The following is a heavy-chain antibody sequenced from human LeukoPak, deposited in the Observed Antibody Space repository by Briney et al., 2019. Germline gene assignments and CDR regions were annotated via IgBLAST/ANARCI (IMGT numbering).Heavy chain of an antibody. D-gene: IGHD6-25*01. J-gene: IGHJ4*02. V-gene: IGHV3-11*01. CDR3: ARESSGTLDY. CDR2: ISSSAGTM. Sequence: GGSLRLSCAASGFSFSDYYMSWIRQAPGKGLEWVSYISSSAGTMYYGDSVKGRFTISRDNAKNSLYLQMNSLRAEDTALYYCARESSGTLDYWGQGTLVTVSS. CDR1: GFSFSDYY.